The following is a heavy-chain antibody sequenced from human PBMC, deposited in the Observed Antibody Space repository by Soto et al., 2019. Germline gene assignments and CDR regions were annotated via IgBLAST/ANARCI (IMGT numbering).Heavy chain of an antibody. CDR2: VRYSGST. V-gene: IGHV4-59*11. CDR3: GRYGQGDNYDSRGALDI. J-gene: IGHJ3*02. Sequence: SEALSLTCTVPGGSSNNHYWSWIRQPPGKGQEWIGFVRYSGSTNYNPSLKSRVTITVDTSKRQFSLKLSSVTAADTAVYYCGRYGQGDNYDSRGALDISGPVAMVT. CDR1: GGSSNNHY. D-gene: IGHD3-22*01.